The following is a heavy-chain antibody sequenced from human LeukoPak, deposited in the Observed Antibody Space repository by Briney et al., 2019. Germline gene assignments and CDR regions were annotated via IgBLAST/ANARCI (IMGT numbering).Heavy chain of an antibody. CDR2: ISSSGSTI. Sequence: GGSLRLSCAASGFTFSSYEMNWVRQAPGKGLEWVSYISSSGSTIYYADSVKGRFTISRDNAKNSLYLQMNSLRAEDTATYYCARGLCGGDCYSDWGQGTLVTVSS. V-gene: IGHV3-48*03. CDR1: GFTFSSYE. D-gene: IGHD2-21*02. J-gene: IGHJ4*02. CDR3: ARGLCGGDCYSD.